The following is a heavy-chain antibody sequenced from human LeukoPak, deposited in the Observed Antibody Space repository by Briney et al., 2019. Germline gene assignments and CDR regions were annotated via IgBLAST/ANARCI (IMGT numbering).Heavy chain of an antibody. D-gene: IGHD6-13*01. Sequence: PSETLSLTCTVSGGSISSYYWSWIRQPPGKGLEWIGEINHSGSTNYNPSLKSRVTISVDTSKNQFSLKLSSVTAADTAVYYCARASSIAAAGTPIVYFDYWGQGTLVTVSS. V-gene: IGHV4-34*01. CDR2: INHSGST. CDR3: ARASSIAAAGTPIVYFDY. CDR1: GGSISSYY. J-gene: IGHJ4*02.